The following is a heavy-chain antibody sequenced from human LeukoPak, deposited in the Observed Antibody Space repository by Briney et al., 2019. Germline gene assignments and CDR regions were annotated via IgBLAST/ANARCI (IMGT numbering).Heavy chain of an antibody. J-gene: IGHJ4*02. CDR1: GLTFSNYA. Sequence: PGGSLRLSCAASGLTFSNYAMSWVRQAPGKGLEWASAITGSGGGTYYADSVKGRFTISRDNSKNTLYLQMNSLRAEDTAVYYCAKWGDYDVLTGYYDPDYWGQGTLVTVSS. D-gene: IGHD3-9*01. V-gene: IGHV3-23*01. CDR3: AKWGDYDVLTGYYDPDY. CDR2: ITGSGGGT.